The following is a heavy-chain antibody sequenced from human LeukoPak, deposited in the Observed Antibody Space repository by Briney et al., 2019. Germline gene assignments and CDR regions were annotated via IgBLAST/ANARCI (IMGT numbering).Heavy chain of an antibody. CDR2: ISAYNGNT. D-gene: IGHD3-10*01. Sequence: ASVKVSCKASGYTFTSYGISWVRQAPGQGLEWMGRISAYNGNTNYAQKLQGRVTMTTDTSTSTAYMELRSLRSDDTAVYYCARDTMVRGVNVFDYWGQGTLVTVSS. J-gene: IGHJ4*02. CDR1: GYTFTSYG. V-gene: IGHV1-18*01. CDR3: ARDTMVRGVNVFDY.